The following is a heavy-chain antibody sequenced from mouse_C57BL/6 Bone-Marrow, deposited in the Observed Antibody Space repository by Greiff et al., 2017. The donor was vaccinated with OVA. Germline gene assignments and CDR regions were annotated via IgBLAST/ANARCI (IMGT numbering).Heavy chain of an antibody. V-gene: IGHV1-69*01. D-gene: IGHD1-1*01. J-gene: IGHJ2*01. CDR3: ARYHYGSSLFDY. CDR1: GYTFTSYW. Sequence: QVQLQQPGAELVMPGASVKLSCKASGYTFTSYWMHWVKQRPGQGLEWIGEIDPSDSYTNYNQKFKGKSTLTVDKSSSTAYMQLSSLTSEDSAVYYCARYHYGSSLFDYCGQGTTLTVSS. CDR2: IDPSDSYT.